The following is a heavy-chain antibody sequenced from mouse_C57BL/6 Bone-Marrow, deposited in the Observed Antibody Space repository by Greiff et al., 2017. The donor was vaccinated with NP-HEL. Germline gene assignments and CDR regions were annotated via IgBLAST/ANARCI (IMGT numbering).Heavy chain of an antibody. J-gene: IGHJ4*01. CDR3: ARKGYYDYDGAMDY. D-gene: IGHD2-4*01. CDR1: GYTFTSYW. Sequence: VQLQQPGAELVMPGASVKLSCKASGYTFTSYWMHWVKQRPGQGLEWIGEIDPSDSYTNYNQKFKGKSTLTVDKSSSTAYMQLSSLTSEDSAVYYCARKGYYDYDGAMDYWGQGTSVTVSS. CDR2: IDPSDSYT. V-gene: IGHV1-69*01.